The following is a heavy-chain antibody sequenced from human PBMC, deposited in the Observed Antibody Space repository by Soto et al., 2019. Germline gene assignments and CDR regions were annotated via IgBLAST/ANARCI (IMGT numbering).Heavy chain of an antibody. J-gene: IGHJ6*02. V-gene: IGHV3-15*07. Sequence: PGGSLRLSCAASGFTFSNAWMNWVRQAPWKGLEWVGRIKSKTDGGTTDYAAPVKGRFTISRDDSKNTLYLQMNSLKTEDTAVYYCTTVRPRKASCSSTSCYPKSWYYYGMDVWGQGTTVTVSS. D-gene: IGHD2-2*01. CDR2: IKSKTDGGTT. CDR1: GFTFSNAW. CDR3: TTVRPRKASCSSTSCYPKSWYYYGMDV.